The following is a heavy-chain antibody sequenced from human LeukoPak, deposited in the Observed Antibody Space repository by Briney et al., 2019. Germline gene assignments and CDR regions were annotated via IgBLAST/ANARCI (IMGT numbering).Heavy chain of an antibody. CDR1: GFTFSSYA. V-gene: IGHV3-64*01. D-gene: IGHD7-27*01. CDR3: ARDANWGSPLYYFDY. J-gene: IGHJ4*02. Sequence: AGSLRLSCAASGFTFSSYAMHWVRQAPGKGLEYVSAISSNGGSTYYANSVKGRFTISRDNSKNTLYLQMGSLRAEDMAVYYCARDANWGSPLYYFDYWGQGTLVTVSS. CDR2: ISSNGGST.